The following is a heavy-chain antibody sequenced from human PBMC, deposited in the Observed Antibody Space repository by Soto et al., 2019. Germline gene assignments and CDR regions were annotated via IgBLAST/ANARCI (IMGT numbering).Heavy chain of an antibody. CDR1: GFTFSSYA. CDR3: AKGSGNPYYSDV. V-gene: IGHV3-23*01. J-gene: IGHJ4*02. D-gene: IGHD1-26*01. CDR2: ISYSGGFT. Sequence: GGSLRLSCAASGFTFSSYAMSWVRQAPGKGLEWVSDISYSGGFTYYADSVKGRFTISRDNSKNTLYLQMNSLRAEDTAVYYCAKGSGNPYYSDVWGQGSLVTVSS.